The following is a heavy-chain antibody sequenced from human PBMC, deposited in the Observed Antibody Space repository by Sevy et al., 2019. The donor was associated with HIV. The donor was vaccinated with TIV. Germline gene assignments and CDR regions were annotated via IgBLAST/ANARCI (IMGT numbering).Heavy chain of an antibody. CDR3: ARVVGRGEYLIYAYLDY. D-gene: IGHD2-15*01. CDR2: ISYDGVNQ. CDR1: AFSFSYYP. Sequence: GGSLRLSCAASAFSFSYYPMHWVRQAPGKGLEWVALISYDGVNQYYAASVKGRFTVSRVNSKNTLYMEMNNLRPEDTAVYYCARVVGRGEYLIYAYLDYWGQGTLVTVSS. J-gene: IGHJ4*02. V-gene: IGHV3-30*08.